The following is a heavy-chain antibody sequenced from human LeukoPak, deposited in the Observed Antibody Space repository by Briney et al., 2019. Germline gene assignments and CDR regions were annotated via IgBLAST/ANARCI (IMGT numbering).Heavy chain of an antibody. CDR2: IYSGGST. CDR3: ASLSLGHY. Sequence: GGSLRLSCAASGFTVSNNYTSWVCQAPGKGLEWVSVIYSGGSTYYADSVKGRFTISRDTSKNTLSLQMNSLRAEDTAVYYCASLSLGHYWGQGTLVTVSS. V-gene: IGHV3-53*01. CDR1: GFTVSNNY. D-gene: IGHD6-6*01. J-gene: IGHJ4*02.